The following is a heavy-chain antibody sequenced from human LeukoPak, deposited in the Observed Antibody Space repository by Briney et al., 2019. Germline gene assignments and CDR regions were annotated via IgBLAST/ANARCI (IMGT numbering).Heavy chain of an antibody. V-gene: IGHV4-34*01. J-gene: IGHJ4*02. D-gene: IGHD3-10*01. CDR2: INHSGST. CDR3: AREVVRSTYYYGSGSYS. CDR1: GGSFSGYY. Sequence: SETLSLTCAVYGGSFSGYYWSWIRQPPGKGLEWIREINHSGSTNYNPSLKSRVTISVDTSKNQFSLKLSSVTAADTAVYYCAREVVRSTYYYGSGSYSWGQGTLVTVSS.